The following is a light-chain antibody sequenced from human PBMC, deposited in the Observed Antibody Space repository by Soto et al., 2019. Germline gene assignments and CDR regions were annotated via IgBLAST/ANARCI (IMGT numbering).Light chain of an antibody. V-gene: IGLV3-1*01. CDR3: QAWDSSTVV. J-gene: IGLJ2*01. Sequence: SYELTQPRSVSVSPGQTARITCSGDKLGDKYACWYQQKPGQSPVLVIYQDSKRPSGIPERFSGSNSGNTATLTISGTQAMDEADYYCQAWDSSTVVFGGGTKLTVL. CDR2: QDS. CDR1: KLGDKY.